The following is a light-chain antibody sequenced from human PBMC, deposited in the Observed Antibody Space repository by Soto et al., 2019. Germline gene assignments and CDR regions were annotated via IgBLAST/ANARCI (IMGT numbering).Light chain of an antibody. V-gene: IGLV2-23*02. CDR1: RSDVGTYNL. Sequence: QSALTQPASVSGSPGQSIIISCTGTRSDVGTYNLVSWYQHHPGKAPKLLIYEVSKRPSGVSHRFPGSKSGNTASLTISGLQAEDEADYYCCAYAYSPYIFGSGTKLTVL. J-gene: IGLJ1*01. CDR3: CAYAYSPYI. CDR2: EVS.